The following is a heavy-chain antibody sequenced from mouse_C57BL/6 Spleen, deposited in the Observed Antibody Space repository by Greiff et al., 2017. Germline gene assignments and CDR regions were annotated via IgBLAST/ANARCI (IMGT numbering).Heavy chain of an antibody. CDR2: FYPGSGST. D-gene: IGHD1-1*01. CDR3: ARHEDVDGSSYCAMGY. J-gene: IGHJ4*01. V-gene: IGHV1-62-2*01. CDR1: GYTFTEYT. Sequence: QVQLQQSGAELVKPGASVKLSCKASGYTFTEYTIHWVKQRSGQGLEWIGWFYPGSGSTKYNEKFKDKATLTEDKSSSTVYMELSRLTSEDSAVYVCARHEDVDGSSYCAMGYWGQGTSVTVSA.